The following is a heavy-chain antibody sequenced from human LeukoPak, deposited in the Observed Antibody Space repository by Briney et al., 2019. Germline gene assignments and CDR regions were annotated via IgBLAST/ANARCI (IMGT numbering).Heavy chain of an antibody. CDR2: IYSGGST. CDR1: GVTVSSNY. J-gene: IGHJ6*02. V-gene: IGHV3-66*02. CDR3: ARDSRKYGMDV. D-gene: IGHD3-22*01. Sequence: GESLRLSCAASGVTVSSNYRSWVRQPPGKGLEWVSVIYSGGSTYYAASVKGRFTISRDNSKNTLYLQMNSLRAADTAVYYCARDSRKYGMDVWGQGTTVTVSS.